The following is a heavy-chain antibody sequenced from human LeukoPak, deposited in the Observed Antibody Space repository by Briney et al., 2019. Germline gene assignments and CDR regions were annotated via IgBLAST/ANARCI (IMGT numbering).Heavy chain of an antibody. D-gene: IGHD3-3*01. J-gene: IGHJ5*02. V-gene: IGHV4-39*07. CDR1: GGSISSSTSC. Sequence: PSETLSLTCTVSGGSISSSTSCWSWVRQPPGKGLEWIGCMYYSGSTYYGSSLKGRVTISLDTPKNQFSLKLSSVTAADTAVYYCARDYDFWSGYSNWFDPWGQGTLVTVSS. CDR3: ARDYDFWSGYSNWFDP. CDR2: MYYSGST.